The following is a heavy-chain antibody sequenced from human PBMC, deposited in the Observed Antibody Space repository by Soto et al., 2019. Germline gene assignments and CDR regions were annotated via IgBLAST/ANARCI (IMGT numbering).Heavy chain of an antibody. CDR1: GGSISSGGYY. CDR3: AGFLSSYLAVDY. D-gene: IGHD6-19*01. V-gene: IGHV4-31*03. CDR2: IYYSGST. Sequence: QVQLQESGPGLVKPSQTLSLTCTVSGGSISSGGYYWSWIRQHPGKGLEWIGYIYYSGSTYYNPSLKSRVTISVDTSKNQFSPKLSSVTAADTAVYYCAGFLSSYLAVDYWGQGTLVTVSS. J-gene: IGHJ4*02.